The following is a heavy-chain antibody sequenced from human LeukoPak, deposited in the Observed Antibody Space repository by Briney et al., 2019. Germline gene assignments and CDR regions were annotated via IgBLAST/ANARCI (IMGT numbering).Heavy chain of an antibody. J-gene: IGHJ4*02. CDR2: INPNSGGT. D-gene: IGHD3-3*01. CDR3: ARGREVLRFLEWLLELPTDY. Sequence: ASVKVSCKASGYTFTGYYMHWVRQAPGQGLEWMGWINPNSGGTNYAQKFQGRVTMTRDTSISTAYMELSRLRSDDTAVYYCARGREVLRFLEWLLELPTDYWGQGTLVTVSS. V-gene: IGHV1-2*02. CDR1: GYTFTGYY.